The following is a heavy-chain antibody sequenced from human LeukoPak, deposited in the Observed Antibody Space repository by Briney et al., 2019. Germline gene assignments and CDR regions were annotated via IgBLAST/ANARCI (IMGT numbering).Heavy chain of an antibody. D-gene: IGHD3-10*01. CDR2: ISGSGGST. V-gene: IGHV3-23*01. J-gene: IGHJ4*02. CDR3: AKDGDGITMVRGAILN. Sequence: GGSLRLSCAASGFTFSSYEMNWVRQAPGKGLEWVSAISGSGGSTYYADSVKGRFTISRDNSKNTLYLQMNSLRAEDTAVYYCAKDGDGITMVRGAILNWGQGTLVTVSS. CDR1: GFTFSSYE.